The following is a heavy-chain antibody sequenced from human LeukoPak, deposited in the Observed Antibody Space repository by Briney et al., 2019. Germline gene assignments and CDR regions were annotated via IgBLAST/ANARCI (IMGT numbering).Heavy chain of an antibody. V-gene: IGHV4-59*01. J-gene: IGHJ5*02. CDR3: ARGERAGWFDP. CDR1: GGSISSYF. D-gene: IGHD6-25*01. Sequence: SETLSLTCTVSGGSISSYFWSWIRQPPGKGLEWIGYIYYSGSTNYNPSLKSRVTISVDTSKNQFSLNLSSVTAADTAVYYCARGERAGWFDPWGQGTLVTVSS. CDR2: IYYSGST.